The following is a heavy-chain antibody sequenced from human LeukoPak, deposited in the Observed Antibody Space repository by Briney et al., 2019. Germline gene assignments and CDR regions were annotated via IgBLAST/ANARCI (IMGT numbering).Heavy chain of an antibody. CDR2: IYSGGST. D-gene: IGHD6-13*01. J-gene: IGHJ3*02. CDR3: ARDREGAASGGLLSAFDI. V-gene: IGHV3-66*02. CDR1: GFTFSSYS. Sequence: PGGSLRLSCAASGFTFSSYSMNWVRQAPGKGLEWVSVIYSGGSTYYADPVKGRFTISRDNSKNTLYLQMNSLRAEDTAVYYCARDREGAASGGLLSAFDIWGQGTMVTVSS.